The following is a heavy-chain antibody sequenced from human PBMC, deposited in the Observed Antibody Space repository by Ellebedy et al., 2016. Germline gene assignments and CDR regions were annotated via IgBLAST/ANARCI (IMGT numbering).Heavy chain of an antibody. V-gene: IGHV3-7*01. D-gene: IGHD6-19*01. Sequence: GGSLRLXXAASGFTFSSYWMSWVRQSPAKGLEWVANIKQDGSEKYYVVSVKGRFTISRDNSNNTLYLQMNSLRPEDTAVYYCTKKTPGSASSLPDYWGQGTLVTVSS. CDR1: GFTFSSYW. J-gene: IGHJ4*02. CDR3: TKKTPGSASSLPDY. CDR2: IKQDGSEK.